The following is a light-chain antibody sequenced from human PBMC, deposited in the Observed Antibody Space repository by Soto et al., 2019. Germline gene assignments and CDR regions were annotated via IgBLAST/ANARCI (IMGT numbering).Light chain of an antibody. CDR1: SSDIGASNF. J-gene: IGLJ1*01. CDR3: ISYKTDDTFV. Sequence: QSVLTQPPSVSGSPRQSITASCTGTSSDIGASNFVSWYQHLPGRAPKVIIFEATNRPSGVSDRFSGSKAGITASLTISGLQADDEGEYFCISYKTDDTFVFGTGTKVTVL. CDR2: EAT. V-gene: IGLV2-14*01.